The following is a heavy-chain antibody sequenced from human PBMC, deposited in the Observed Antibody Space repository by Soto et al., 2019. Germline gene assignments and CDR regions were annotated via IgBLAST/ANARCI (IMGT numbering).Heavy chain of an antibody. J-gene: IGHJ4*02. V-gene: IGHV1-69*13. Sequence: ASVKVSCKASGGTFSSYAISWVRQAPGQGLEWIGGIIPIFGTANYAQKFQGRVTITADESTSTAYMELSSLRSEDTAVYYCARDLRGFYFDYWGQGTLVTVSS. CDR3: ARDLRGFYFDY. CDR1: GGTFSSYA. CDR2: IIPIFGTA. D-gene: IGHD5-12*01.